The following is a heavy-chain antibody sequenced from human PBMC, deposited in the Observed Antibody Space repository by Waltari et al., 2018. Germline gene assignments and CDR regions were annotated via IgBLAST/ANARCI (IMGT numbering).Heavy chain of an antibody. CDR1: GFTFSSYA. J-gene: IGHJ4*02. CDR2: ISGSGGST. V-gene: IGHV3-23*04. D-gene: IGHD3-22*01. CDR3: AKGPAIGSGYYNSFDY. Sequence: EVQLVESGGGLVQPGGSLRLSCAASGFTFSSYAMSWVRPAPGKGLEWVSAISGSGGSTYYADSVKGRFTISRDNSKNTLYLQMNSLRAEDTAVYYCAKGPAIGSGYYNSFDYWGQGTLVTVSS.